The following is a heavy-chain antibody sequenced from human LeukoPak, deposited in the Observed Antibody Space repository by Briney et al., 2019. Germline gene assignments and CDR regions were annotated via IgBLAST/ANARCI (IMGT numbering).Heavy chain of an antibody. CDR3: ARPSQASSSNTNYYYYGMDV. V-gene: IGHV1-8*01. J-gene: IGHJ6*02. D-gene: IGHD6-6*01. Sequence: ASVKVSCKASGYTFTSYDINWVRQATGQGLEWMGWMNPNSGNTGYAQKFQGRVTMTRNTSISTAYMGLSSLRSEDTAVYYCARPSQASSSNTNYYYYGMDVRGQGTTVTVSS. CDR2: MNPNSGNT. CDR1: GYTFTSYD.